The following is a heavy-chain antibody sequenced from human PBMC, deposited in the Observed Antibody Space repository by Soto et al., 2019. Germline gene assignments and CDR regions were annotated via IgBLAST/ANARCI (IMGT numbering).Heavy chain of an antibody. V-gene: IGHV3-23*01. CDR3: AKDMVGELPDQFDY. J-gene: IGHJ4*02. Sequence: GESLKISCAASGFTFSSYAMSWVRQAPGKGLEWVSGISAGGGTTYYADSVKGRFTISRDNSRNTLNLQMDSLTAEDTAVYYCAKDMVGELPDQFDYWGRGNLVTVSS. CDR2: ISAGGGTT. CDR1: GFTFSSYA. D-gene: IGHD3-16*01.